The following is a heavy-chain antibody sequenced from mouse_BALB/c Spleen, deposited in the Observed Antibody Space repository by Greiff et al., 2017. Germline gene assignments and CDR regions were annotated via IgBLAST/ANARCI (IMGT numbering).Heavy chain of an antibody. J-gene: IGHJ4*01. V-gene: IGHV5-17*02. CDR2: ISSGSSTI. Sequence: EVKVVESGGGLVQPGGSRKLSCAASGFTFSSFGMHWVRQAPEKGLEWVAYISSGSSTIYYAATVKGRFTITRDNPKNTQFLQMTSLRSEDTAMYYCAREGGYYAMDYWGQGTSVTVSS. CDR3: AREGGYYAMDY. D-gene: IGHD1-1*02. CDR1: GFTFSSFG.